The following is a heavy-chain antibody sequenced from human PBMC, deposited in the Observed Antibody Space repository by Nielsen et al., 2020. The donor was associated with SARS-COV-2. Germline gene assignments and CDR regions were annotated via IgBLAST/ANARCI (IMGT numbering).Heavy chain of an antibody. V-gene: IGHV1-18*04. D-gene: IGHD1-1*01. CDR3: ARPITNNYYYYYMDV. Sequence: ASVKVSCKASGYTFTSNDITWVRQAPGQGLEWMGRITPSNGNTKYAQSFQGRVTMTADTSTRTAYMELRSLTSDDTAVYYCARPITNNYYYYYMDVWGKGTTVTVS. J-gene: IGHJ6*03. CDR1: GYTFTSND. CDR2: ITPSNGNT.